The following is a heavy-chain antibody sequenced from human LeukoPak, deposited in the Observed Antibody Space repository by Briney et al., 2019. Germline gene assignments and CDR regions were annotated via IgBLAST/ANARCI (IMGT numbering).Heavy chain of an antibody. Sequence: SETLSLTCTVSGGSISSSSYYWGWIRQPPGKGLEWIGSIYYSGSTYYNPSLKSRVTISVDTSKNQFSLKLSSVTAAGTAVYYCARHAHLRQWLVLGWFDPWGQGTLVTVSS. J-gene: IGHJ5*02. CDR1: GGSISSSSYY. D-gene: IGHD6-19*01. V-gene: IGHV4-39*01. CDR2: IYYSGST. CDR3: ARHAHLRQWLVLGWFDP.